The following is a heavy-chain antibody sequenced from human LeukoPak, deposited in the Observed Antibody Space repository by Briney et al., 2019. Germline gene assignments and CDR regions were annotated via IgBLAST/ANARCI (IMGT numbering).Heavy chain of an antibody. CDR2: IWNDGSNK. CDR1: GFTFSTYG. D-gene: IGHD4-11*01. CDR3: ARGPKMTTQPPYYYYGMDV. V-gene: IGHV3-33*01. J-gene: IGHJ6*02. Sequence: GGSLRLSCVASGFTFSTYGMHWVRQAPGKGLEWVAVIWNDGSNKKYADSVKGRFIISRVSSKNTLYLQMNSLRDEDTAVYYCARGPKMTTQPPYYYYGMDVWGQGTTVTVSS.